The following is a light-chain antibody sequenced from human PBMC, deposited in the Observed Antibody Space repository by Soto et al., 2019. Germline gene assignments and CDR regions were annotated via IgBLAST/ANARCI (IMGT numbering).Light chain of an antibody. J-gene: IGKJ2*01. CDR3: QQYGSSPPYT. Sequence: EIVLTQSPGTLSLSPGERATLSCRASHSVSSSYLAWYQQKPGQAPRLLIYGASSRATGIPDRLSGSGSGKDFTLTISRLEPEDFAVYYCQQYGSSPPYTFGQGTKLEIK. V-gene: IGKV3-20*01. CDR2: GAS. CDR1: HSVSSSY.